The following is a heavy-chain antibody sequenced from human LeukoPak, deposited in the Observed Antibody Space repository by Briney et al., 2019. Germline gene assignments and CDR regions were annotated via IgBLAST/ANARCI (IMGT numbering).Heavy chain of an antibody. V-gene: IGHV4-4*02. CDR3: ARDRTSTTRDAFDL. J-gene: IGHJ3*01. CDR1: GGSMTNANW. CDR2: IYHIGST. Sequence: SETLSLTCTVSGGSMTNANWWSWVRQPPGKGLEWIGEIYHIGSTNYNPSPKSRITMSVDKSKKQFSLILTSVTAADTAMYYCARDRTSTTRDAFDLWGQGTMVTVSS. D-gene: IGHD4-17*01.